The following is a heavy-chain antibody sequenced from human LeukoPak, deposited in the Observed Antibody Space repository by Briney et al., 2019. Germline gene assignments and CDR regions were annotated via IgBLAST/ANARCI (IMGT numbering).Heavy chain of an antibody. J-gene: IGHJ4*02. Sequence: SETLSLTCSVSDGSINSYYWNWIRRPPGKGLEWIGYIYYSGNTDYNPSLKSRVTISVDRSKNQFSLQLTSVTAADTAVYYCARSLYGSNWSHFNFWGQGTLVTVSS. CDR3: ARSLYGSNWSHFNF. D-gene: IGHD4-11*01. CDR2: IYYSGNT. CDR1: DGSINSYY. V-gene: IGHV4-59*01.